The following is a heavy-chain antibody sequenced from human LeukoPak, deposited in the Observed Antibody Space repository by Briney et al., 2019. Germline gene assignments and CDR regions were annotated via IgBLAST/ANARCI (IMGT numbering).Heavy chain of an antibody. J-gene: IGHJ4*02. CDR1: GFTFSSYA. D-gene: IGHD3-9*01. CDR2: ISYDGSNK. CDR3: AGDPDYDILTGYSYYFDY. V-gene: IGHV3-30*04. Sequence: GGSLRLSCAASGFTFSSYAMHWVRQAPGKGLEWVAVISYDGSNKYYADSVKGRFTISRDNSKNTLYLQMNSLRAEDTAVYYCAGDPDYDILTGYSYYFDYWGQGTLVTVSS.